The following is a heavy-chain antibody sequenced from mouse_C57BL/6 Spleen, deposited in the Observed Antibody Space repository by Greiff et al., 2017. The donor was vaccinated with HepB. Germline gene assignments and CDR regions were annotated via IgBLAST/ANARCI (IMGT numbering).Heavy chain of an antibody. V-gene: IGHV1-22*01. CDR2: INPNNGGT. J-gene: IGHJ2*01. CDR1: GYTFTDYN. D-gene: IGHD1-1*01. Sequence: EVQLQQSGPELVKPGASVKMSCKASGYTFTDYNMHWVKQSHGKSLEWIGYINPNNGGTSYNQKFKGKATLTVNKSSSTAYMELRSLTSEDSAVYYCASYYYSSSYYFDYWGQGTTLTVSS. CDR3: ASYYYSSSYYFDY.